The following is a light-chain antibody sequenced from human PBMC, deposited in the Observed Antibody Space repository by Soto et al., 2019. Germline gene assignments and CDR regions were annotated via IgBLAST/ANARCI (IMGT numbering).Light chain of an antibody. J-gene: IGKJ2*01. CDR1: QSISNY. CDR2: DAS. V-gene: IGKV1-39*01. Sequence: DIQMTQSPSSLSASVGDRVTITCRASQSISNYLNWYQQKPGKAPNLLIYDASSLLSGVPSRFSGSGSGTDFTLTISRLEPEDSAVYYCQQYGSSPPYTFGQGTKLEIK. CDR3: QQYGSSPPYT.